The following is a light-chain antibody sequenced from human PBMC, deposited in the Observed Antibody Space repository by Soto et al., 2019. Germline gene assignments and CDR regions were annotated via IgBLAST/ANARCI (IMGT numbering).Light chain of an antibody. CDR1: SSDVGSFNY. CDR2: DVS. CDR3: SSYTTSSTYV. J-gene: IGLJ1*01. Sequence: QSVLTQPASVSGSPGQSIAISCTGTSSDVGSFNYVSWYQQHPGKVPKLMIYDVSNRPSGVSDRFSGSKSGNTASLTISGLQAEDEADYYCSSYTTSSTYVFGTGTKVTVL. V-gene: IGLV2-14*01.